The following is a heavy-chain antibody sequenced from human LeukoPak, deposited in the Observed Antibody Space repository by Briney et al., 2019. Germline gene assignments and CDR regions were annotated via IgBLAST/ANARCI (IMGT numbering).Heavy chain of an antibody. Sequence: GGSLRLSCAASGFTVSSNYMSWVRQAPGKGLEWVSVIYSGGSTYYADSVKGRFTISRDNSKNTLYLQMNSLRAEDTAVYYCARFPDCSGGSCYFGDAFDIWGQGTMVTVSS. CDR1: GFTVSSNY. CDR2: IYSGGST. V-gene: IGHV3-66*02. D-gene: IGHD2-15*01. CDR3: ARFPDCSGGSCYFGDAFDI. J-gene: IGHJ3*02.